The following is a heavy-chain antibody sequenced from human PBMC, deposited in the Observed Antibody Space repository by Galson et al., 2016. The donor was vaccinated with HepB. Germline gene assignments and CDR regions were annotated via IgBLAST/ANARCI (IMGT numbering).Heavy chain of an antibody. CDR3: AQDKASMSVGATNFQH. D-gene: IGHD1-26*01. CDR1: GFTFGRYA. V-gene: IGHV3-23*01. CDR2: ISGDGGST. J-gene: IGHJ1*01. Sequence: SLRLSCAASGFTFGRYAMSWVRQAPGKGLEWVSAISGDGGSTYYAGSVQGRFTSSRDRSTNTMYLQMNSLRAGDTAFYYCAQDKASMSVGATNFQHWGQGTLVTVSS.